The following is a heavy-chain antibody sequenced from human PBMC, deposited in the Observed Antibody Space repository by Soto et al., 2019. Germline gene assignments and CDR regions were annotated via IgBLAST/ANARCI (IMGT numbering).Heavy chain of an antibody. CDR1: RFTFSAYA. D-gene: IGHD6-13*01. Sequence: EVQLLESGGGVVQPGGSLRLSCAASRFTFSAYAMSWVRQAPGKGLEWVSVISGSGDATYYADSVKGRFTISRDNSKNTLYLQMNSLRAEETAVYYCARQDYSTTWYLKYWGQGTLVTVSS. J-gene: IGHJ4*02. CDR2: ISGSGDAT. CDR3: ARQDYSTTWYLKY. V-gene: IGHV3-23*01.